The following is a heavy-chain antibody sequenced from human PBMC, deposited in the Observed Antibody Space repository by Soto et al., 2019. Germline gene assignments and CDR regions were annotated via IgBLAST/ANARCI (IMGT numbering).Heavy chain of an antibody. D-gene: IGHD2-21*01. CDR3: ARHVDYYYYMDV. Sequence: GGSLRLSCAASGFTFSNYAMTWVRQAPWKGLEWVSGFSGSGGRTYYADSVKGRFTISRDSSKNTLYLQMNSLRAEDTALYYCARHVDYYYYMDVWGKGTTVTVSS. CDR1: GFTFSNYA. J-gene: IGHJ6*03. V-gene: IGHV3-23*01. CDR2: FSGSGGRT.